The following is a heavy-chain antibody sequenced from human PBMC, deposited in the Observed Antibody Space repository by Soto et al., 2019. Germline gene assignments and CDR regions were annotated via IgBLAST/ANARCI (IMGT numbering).Heavy chain of an antibody. J-gene: IGHJ6*03. CDR2: INHSGST. Sequence: SETPSISCAVYGGSFSGYYWGWIRQPPGKGLEWIGEINHSGSTNYNPSLKSRVTISVDTSKNQFSLKLSSVTAADTAVYYCARLQLVIVPYYYYYHMDVWGKGTTLTVSS. CDR3: ARLQLVIVPYYYYYHMDV. V-gene: IGHV4-34*01. CDR1: GGSFSGYY. D-gene: IGHD6-6*01.